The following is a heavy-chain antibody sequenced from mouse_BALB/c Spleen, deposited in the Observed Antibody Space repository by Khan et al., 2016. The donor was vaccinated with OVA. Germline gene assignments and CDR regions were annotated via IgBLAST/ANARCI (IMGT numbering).Heavy chain of an antibody. V-gene: IGHV3-2*02. CDR3: ARKDYYDYDPFPY. CDR2: INYNGNT. Sequence: EVQLQESGPGLVKPSQSLSLTCTVTGYSITSEYAWNWIRQFPGNKLEWMGYINYNGNTRFNPSLKNRASITRDTSKNPFFLQLNSVTSEDTATYDSARKDYYDYDPFPYWGQGTLVTVSA. CDR1: GYSITSEYA. D-gene: IGHD2-4*01. J-gene: IGHJ3*01.